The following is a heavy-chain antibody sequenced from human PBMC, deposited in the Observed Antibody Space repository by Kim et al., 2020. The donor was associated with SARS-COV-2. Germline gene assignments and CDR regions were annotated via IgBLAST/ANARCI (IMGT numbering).Heavy chain of an antibody. Sequence: GGSLRLSCAASGFTFSSYDMHWVRQATGKGLEWVSAIGTAGDTYYPGSVKGRFTISRENAKNSLYLQMNSLRAGDTAVYYCARGSYSNYWGGYYYYGMDVWGQGTTVTVSS. CDR3: ARGSYSNYWGGYYYYGMDV. J-gene: IGHJ6*02. D-gene: IGHD4-4*01. CDR2: IGTAGDT. V-gene: IGHV3-13*01. CDR1: GFTFSSYD.